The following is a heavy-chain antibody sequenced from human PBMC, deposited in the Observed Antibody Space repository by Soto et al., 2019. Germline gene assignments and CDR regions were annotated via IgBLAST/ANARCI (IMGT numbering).Heavy chain of an antibody. J-gene: IGHJ2*01. V-gene: IGHV3-33*01. Sequence: GGSPRLSCAASGFTFSSYGMHWVRQAPGKGLEWVAVIWYDGSNKYYADSVKGRFTISRDNSKNTLYLQMNSLRAEDTAVYYCAGIAARPLSGSNWYFDLWGRGTLVTVSS. D-gene: IGHD6-6*01. CDR1: GFTFSSYG. CDR3: AGIAARPLSGSNWYFDL. CDR2: IWYDGSNK.